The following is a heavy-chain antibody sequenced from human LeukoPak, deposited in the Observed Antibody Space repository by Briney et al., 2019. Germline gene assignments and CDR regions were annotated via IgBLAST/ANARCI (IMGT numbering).Heavy chain of an antibody. V-gene: IGHV1-2*02. CDR1: GYTFTGYY. J-gene: IGHJ6*03. CDR2: INPNSGGT. D-gene: IGHD1-1*01. CDR3: ARAGTTGTDYYYYMDV. Sequence: ASVKVSCKASGYTFTGYYMHWVRQAPGQGLGWMGWINPNSGGTYYAQKFQGRVTMTRDTSISTAYMELSRLRSDDTAVYYCARAGTTGTDYYYYMDVWGKGTTVTVSS.